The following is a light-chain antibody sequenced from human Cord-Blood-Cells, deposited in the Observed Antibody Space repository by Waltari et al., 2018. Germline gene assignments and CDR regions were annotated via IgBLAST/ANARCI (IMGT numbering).Light chain of an antibody. CDR1: QSISSY. CDR3: QQSYSTPYT. J-gene: IGKJ2*01. CDR2: AAS. V-gene: IGKV1-39*01. Sequence: DIQMTQSPSSLSASVGDRVPITCRASQSISSYLNWYQQKPGKAPKLLIYAASSLQSGVPSRFSGSGSGTDFTLTISSLQPEDFETYYCQQSYSTPYTFGQGTKLEIK.